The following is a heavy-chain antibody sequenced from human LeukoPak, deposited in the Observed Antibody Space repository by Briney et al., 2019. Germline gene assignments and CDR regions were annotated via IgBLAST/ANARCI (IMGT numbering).Heavy chain of an antibody. D-gene: IGHD6-19*01. CDR3: ARVAVAGGFDI. V-gene: IGHV1-2*02. J-gene: IGHJ3*02. CDR1: GYTFTGYY. Sequence: ASVKVSCKASGYTFTGYYMHWVRQAPGQGLEWMGWINPNSGDTNYAQRFQGRVTMTRDTAISTAYMELGSLRSDDTAVYYCARVAVAGGFDIWGQGTMVTVSS. CDR2: INPNSGDT.